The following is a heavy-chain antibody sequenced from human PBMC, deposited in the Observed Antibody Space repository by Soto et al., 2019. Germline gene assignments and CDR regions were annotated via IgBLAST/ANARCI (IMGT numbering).Heavy chain of an antibody. D-gene: IGHD3-9*01. Sequence: SETLSLTCTVSGGSISSYYWSWIRQPPGKGLEWIGYIYYSGSTNYNPSLKSRVTISVDTSKNQFSLKLSSVTAADTAVYYCVRFWPSPYSDALTDYTDAFDYWGQGTLVTVSS. CDR3: VRFWPSPYSDALTDYTDAFDY. CDR1: GGSISSYY. V-gene: IGHV4-59*08. J-gene: IGHJ4*02. CDR2: IYYSGST.